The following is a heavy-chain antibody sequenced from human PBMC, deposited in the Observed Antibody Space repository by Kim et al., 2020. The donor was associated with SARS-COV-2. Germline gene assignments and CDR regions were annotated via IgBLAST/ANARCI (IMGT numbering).Heavy chain of an antibody. D-gene: IGHD4-17*01. V-gene: IGHV4-4*07. CDR2: FYTSQSI. CDR3: SRDHYGDYRYAFDV. CDR1: GASISPHF. J-gene: IGHJ3*01. Sequence: SETLSLTCTVSGASISPHFWSWIRQPAGKGLEWIGRFYTSQSINYNPSLKSRVTLSVDRSKNQFSLKLTSVTAADTAIYYRSRDHYGDYRYAFDVWGQGT.